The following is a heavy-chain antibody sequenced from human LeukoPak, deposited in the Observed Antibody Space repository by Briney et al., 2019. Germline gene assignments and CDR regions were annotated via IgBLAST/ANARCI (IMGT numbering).Heavy chain of an antibody. CDR3: TRLLPYYYDSSGFDSFDI. Sequence: GGSLRLSCAASGFIFSGSAMHWFRQASGRGLEWVGRIRSKANSDATAYAASPKGRFTIFRDDSKNMVYLQMNSLKTEDTAVYYCTRLLPYYYDSSGFDSFDIWGQGTMVTVSS. J-gene: IGHJ3*02. V-gene: IGHV3-73*01. CDR1: GFIFSGSA. CDR2: IRSKANSDAT. D-gene: IGHD3-22*01.